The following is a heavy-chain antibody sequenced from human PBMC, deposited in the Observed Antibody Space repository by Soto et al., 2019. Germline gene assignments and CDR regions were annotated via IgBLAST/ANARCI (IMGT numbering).Heavy chain of an antibody. CDR2: FVPMFGSA. CDR1: GTTFDSFT. J-gene: IGHJ5*02. V-gene: IGHV1-69*01. D-gene: IGHD3-22*01. Sequence: QVQLVQSGAEVKKPGSSVKVSCKPSGTTFDSFTFAWVRQAPGQGLEWMGGFVPMFGSASIAQRFQGRVSLTADASTGTGYMELSDLRSDDSAIYYCAREDDTTGHYSWFDPWGPGTLVTVSS. CDR3: AREDDTTGHYSWFDP.